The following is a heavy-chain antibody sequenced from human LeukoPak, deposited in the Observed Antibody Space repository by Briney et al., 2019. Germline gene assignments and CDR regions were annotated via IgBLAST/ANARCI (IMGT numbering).Heavy chain of an antibody. J-gene: IGHJ4*02. D-gene: IGHD5/OR15-5a*01. CDR3: ARGIYDLLL. CDR1: GFSISSYY. Sequence: SETLSLTCTVSGFSISSYYWSWIRQPPGKGLEWIGYIYYSGSTNYNPSLKSRVTISVDTSKNQFSLKLSSVTAADTAVYYCARGIYDLLLWGQGTLVTVSS. CDR2: IYYSGST. V-gene: IGHV4-59*01.